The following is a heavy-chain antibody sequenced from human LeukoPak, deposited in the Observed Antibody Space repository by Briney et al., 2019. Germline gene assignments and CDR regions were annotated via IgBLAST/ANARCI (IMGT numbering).Heavy chain of an antibody. Sequence: GESLKISCQDFDSSLTFYWISWVRQMPGKGLAWMGKIALSDSQATYNPSFQGHVTISADKSINTVYLYWSSLEASDTAMYYCTWGTSSTKIDSWGRGTLVTVSS. CDR3: TWGTSSTKIDS. D-gene: IGHD3-16*01. CDR1: DSSLTFYW. V-gene: IGHV5-10-1*01. J-gene: IGHJ4*02. CDR2: IALSDSQA.